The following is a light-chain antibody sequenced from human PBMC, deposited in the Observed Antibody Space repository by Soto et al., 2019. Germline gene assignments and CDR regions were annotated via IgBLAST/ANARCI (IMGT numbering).Light chain of an antibody. CDR3: SSFSSAIAFV. J-gene: IGLJ1*01. V-gene: IGLV2-14*01. CDR2: EVT. CDR1: SSDIGAYNY. Sequence: QSALTQPASVSASPGQSITISCTGTSSDIGAYNYISWYQQHPGKAPKLMIYEVTNRPSGFSNRFSGSRSGNTASLSISGLQAEDEDDYYCSSFSSAIAFVFGTGTKLTVL.